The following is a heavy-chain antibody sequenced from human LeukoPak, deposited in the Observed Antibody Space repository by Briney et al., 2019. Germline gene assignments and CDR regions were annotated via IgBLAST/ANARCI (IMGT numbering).Heavy chain of an antibody. CDR2: ISSSSSYI. V-gene: IGHV3-21*01. CDR3: ARLLHRVVGLPFDY. CDR1: GFTFSSYS. J-gene: IGHJ4*02. D-gene: IGHD1-26*01. Sequence: GGSLRLSCAASGFTFSSYSMNWVRQAPGKGLEWVSSISSSSSYIYYADSVKGRFTISRDNAKNSLYLQMNSLRAEDTAVYYCARLLHRVVGLPFDYWGQGTLVTVSS.